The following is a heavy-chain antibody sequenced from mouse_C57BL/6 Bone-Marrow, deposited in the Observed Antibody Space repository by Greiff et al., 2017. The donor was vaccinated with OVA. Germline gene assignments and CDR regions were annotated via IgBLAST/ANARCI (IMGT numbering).Heavy chain of an antibody. J-gene: IGHJ4*01. Sequence: EVMLVESGGGLVQPGESLKLSCESNEYEFPSHDMSWVRKTPEKRLELVAAINSDGGSTYYPDTMERRFIISRDNTKKTLYLQMSSLRSEDTALYYWARRGSNYGGGARDYWGQGTSVTGSS. D-gene: IGHD2-5*01. V-gene: IGHV5-2*01. CDR2: INSDGGST. CDR3: ARRGSNYGGGARDY. CDR1: EYEFPSHD.